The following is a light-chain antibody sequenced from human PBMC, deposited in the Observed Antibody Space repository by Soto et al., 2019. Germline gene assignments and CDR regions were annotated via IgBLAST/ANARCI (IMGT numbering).Light chain of an antibody. V-gene: IGKV3-20*01. Sequence: EIVLTQSPGTLSLSPGERATLSCRASQSVTNSYLAWYQQRPGQAPRLLIYGASNRATGIPDRFSGSGSGTDFTLTISRLEPEDFAVYYCQQYGSSGTFGQGTTVDIK. CDR3: QQYGSSGT. J-gene: IGKJ1*01. CDR2: GAS. CDR1: QSVTNSY.